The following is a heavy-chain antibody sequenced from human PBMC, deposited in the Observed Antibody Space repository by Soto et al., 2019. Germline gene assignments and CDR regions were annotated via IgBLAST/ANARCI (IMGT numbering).Heavy chain of an antibody. Sequence: SETLSLTCTVSGGSISSGGYYWSWIRQHPGKGLEWIGYIYYSGSTYYNPSLKSRVTISVDTSKNQFSLKLSSVTAADTAVYYCARAGLYYYDSRVGFDPWGQGTLVTVSS. CDR3: ARAGLYYYDSRVGFDP. J-gene: IGHJ5*02. D-gene: IGHD3-22*01. CDR1: GGSISSGGYY. V-gene: IGHV4-31*03. CDR2: IYYSGST.